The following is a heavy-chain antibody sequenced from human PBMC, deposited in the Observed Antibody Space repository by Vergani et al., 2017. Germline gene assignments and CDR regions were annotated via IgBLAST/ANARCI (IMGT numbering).Heavy chain of an antibody. CDR1: GGSISSSSYY. J-gene: IGHJ6*02. D-gene: IGHD2-15*01. V-gene: IGHV4-39*07. CDR3: ARDAIYCSGGSCDYYGMDV. Sequence: QLQLQESGPGLVKPSETLSLTCTVSGGSISSSSYYWGWIRQPPGKGLEWIGSIYYSGSTYYNPSLKSRVTISVDTSKNQCSLKLSSVTAADTAVYYCARDAIYCSGGSCDYYGMDVWGQGTTVTVSS. CDR2: IYYSGST.